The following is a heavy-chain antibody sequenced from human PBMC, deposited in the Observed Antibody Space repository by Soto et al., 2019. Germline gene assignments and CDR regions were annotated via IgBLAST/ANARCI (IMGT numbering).Heavy chain of an antibody. CDR3: ARDHYDFWSGYYNWFDP. CDR1: GFTFSDYY. D-gene: IGHD3-3*01. Sequence: GGSLRLSCAASGFTFSDYYMSWIRQAPGKGLEWVSYISSSGSTIYYADSVKGRFTISRDNAKNSLYLQMNSLRAEDTAVYYCARDHYDFWSGYYNWFDPWGQGTLVTVSS. J-gene: IGHJ5*02. CDR2: ISSSGSTI. V-gene: IGHV3-11*01.